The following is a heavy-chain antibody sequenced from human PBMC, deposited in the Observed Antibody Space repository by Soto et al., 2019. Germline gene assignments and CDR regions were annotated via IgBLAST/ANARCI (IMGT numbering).Heavy chain of an antibody. CDR3: ATNYGSGYRAFDY. CDR1: GDTFSFYT. J-gene: IGHJ4*02. D-gene: IGHD3-10*01. Sequence: QVQLVQSGAEVKKPGSSVKVSCKASGDTFSFYTINWVRQAPGLGLEWMGRINPILSMSNYAQKFQGRVTITADKSTSKAYMELSSLRSDDTAMYYCATNYGSGYRAFDYWGQGALVTVSS. V-gene: IGHV1-69*02. CDR2: INPILSMS.